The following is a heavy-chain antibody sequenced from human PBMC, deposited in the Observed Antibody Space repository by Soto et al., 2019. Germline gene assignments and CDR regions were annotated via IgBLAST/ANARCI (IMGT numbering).Heavy chain of an antibody. CDR2: VYSGGST. D-gene: IGHD2-2*01. V-gene: IGHV4-59*08. J-gene: IGHJ6*02. Sequence: SETLSLTCTVSGGSISNYYWSWIRQPPGKGLEWIGYVYSGGSTNYNPSLKSRVTISEDTSKNQFSLKLSSVTAADTALYYCARQGGYCSSTNCYGYYAMDVRGQGTTVTVSS. CDR1: GGSISNYY. CDR3: ARQGGYCSSTNCYGYYAMDV.